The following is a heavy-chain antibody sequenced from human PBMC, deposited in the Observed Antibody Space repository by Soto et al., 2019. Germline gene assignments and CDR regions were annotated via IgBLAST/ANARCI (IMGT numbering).Heavy chain of an antibody. CDR1: GFTFSDYS. Sequence: GSLRLSCAASGFTFSDYSINWVRQAPGRGLEWISYIISSASFTSYADSVKGRFTISRDNARNSVCLQMNGLRDDDTAVYYCVRDMSWAIFDWGRGTLVTVSS. V-gene: IGHV3-48*02. CDR3: VRDMSWAIFD. CDR2: IISSASFT. D-gene: IGHD3-3*01. J-gene: IGHJ4*02.